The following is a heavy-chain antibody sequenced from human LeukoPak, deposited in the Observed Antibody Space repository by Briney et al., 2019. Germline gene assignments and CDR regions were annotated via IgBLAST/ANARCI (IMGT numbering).Heavy chain of an antibody. Sequence: EASVKVSCKASGYTFTSYYMHWVRQAPGQGLEWMGIINPSGGSTSYAQKFQGRVTMTRDTSTSTVYMELSSLRSEDTAVYSCARTPYYDFWSGDFDYWGQGTLVTVSS. V-gene: IGHV1-46*03. D-gene: IGHD3-3*01. CDR2: INPSGGST. CDR1: GYTFTSYY. CDR3: ARTPYYDFWSGDFDY. J-gene: IGHJ4*02.